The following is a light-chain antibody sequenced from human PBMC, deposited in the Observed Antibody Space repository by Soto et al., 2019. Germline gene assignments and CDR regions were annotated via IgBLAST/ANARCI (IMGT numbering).Light chain of an antibody. Sequence: DIVMTQSPDSLAVSLGERATINCKSSQSVLYSSNNKNYLAWYQQKPGQPPKLLIYWASTRESGVHDRFSGSGSGTDFTLTIRSLQAEDVAVYYCKQYYSTPRTFGGGTKVDIK. CDR1: QSVLYSSNNKNY. CDR2: WAS. J-gene: IGKJ4*01. V-gene: IGKV4-1*01. CDR3: KQYYSTPRT.